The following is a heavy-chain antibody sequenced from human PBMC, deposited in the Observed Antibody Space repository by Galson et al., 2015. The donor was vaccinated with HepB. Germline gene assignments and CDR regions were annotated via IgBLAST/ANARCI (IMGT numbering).Heavy chain of an antibody. CDR3: ARVLERARFVVAAPWGNY. Sequence: SLRLSCAASGFTFSSYAMHWVRQAPGKGLEWVAVISYDGSNKYYADSVKGRFTISRDNSKNTLYLQMNSLRAEDTAVYYCARVLERARFVVAAPWGNYWGQGTLVTVSS. CDR1: GFTFSSYA. V-gene: IGHV3-30-3*01. D-gene: IGHD2-15*01. CDR2: ISYDGSNK. J-gene: IGHJ4*02.